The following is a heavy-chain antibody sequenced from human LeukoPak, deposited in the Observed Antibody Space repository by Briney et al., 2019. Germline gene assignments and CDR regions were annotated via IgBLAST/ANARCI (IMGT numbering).Heavy chain of an antibody. CDR1: GFTFSNYG. V-gene: IGHV3-30*02. CDR2: IWHDGSNK. J-gene: IGHJ4*02. Sequence: PGGSLRPSCAASGFTFSNYGMHWVRQAPGKGLEWVAVIWHDGSNKYYADSVKGRLTISRDNSKNTLYLQMNSLRAEDTAVYYCAKDRSYVWGSYDYWGQGTLVTVSS. CDR3: AKDRSYVWGSYDY. D-gene: IGHD3-16*01.